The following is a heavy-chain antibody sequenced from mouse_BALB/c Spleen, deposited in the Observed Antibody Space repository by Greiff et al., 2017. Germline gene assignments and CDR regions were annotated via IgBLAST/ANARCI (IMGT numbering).Heavy chain of an antibody. J-gene: IGHJ3*01. CDR3: TRLITTREAWFAY. CDR2: INPSNGGT. Sequence: QVQLQQPGAELVKPGASVKLSCKASGYTFTSYYMYWVKQRPGQGLEWIGGINPSNGGTNFNEKFKSKATLTVDKSSSTAYMQLSSLTSEDSAVYYCTRLITTREAWFAYWGQGTLVTVSA. CDR1: GYTFTSYY. D-gene: IGHD2-4*01. V-gene: IGHV1S81*02.